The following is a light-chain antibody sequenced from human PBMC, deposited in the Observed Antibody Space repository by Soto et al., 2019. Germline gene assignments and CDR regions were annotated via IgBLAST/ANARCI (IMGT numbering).Light chain of an antibody. Sequence: QSALTQPPSASGSPGQSVTISCTGTSNDVGGYKYVSWYQQHPGKAPKLMIYEVSKRPSGVPDRFSGSKSGNTASLTVSGLQTEDEADYYCSSFAATSSVVFGGGTKLTVL. CDR3: SSFAATSSVV. V-gene: IGLV2-8*01. CDR1: SNDVGGYKY. CDR2: EVS. J-gene: IGLJ2*01.